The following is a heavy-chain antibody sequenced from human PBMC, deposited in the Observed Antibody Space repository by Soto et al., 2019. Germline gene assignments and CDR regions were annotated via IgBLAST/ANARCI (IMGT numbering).Heavy chain of an antibody. CDR3: AKGGRYYDISGSKDFFDS. CDR1: GFTFSSYG. CDR2: ISYDGSSK. J-gene: IGHJ4*02. D-gene: IGHD3-22*01. Sequence: QVQLVESGGGVVQLGRSLRLSCAASGFTFSSYGMHWVRQAPGKGLEWVAAISYDGSSKYYADSVKGRFTISRDNSKSTVFLQMNSLRTEDTAVYFCAKGGRYYDISGSKDFFDSWGQGTLVTVSS. V-gene: IGHV3-30*18.